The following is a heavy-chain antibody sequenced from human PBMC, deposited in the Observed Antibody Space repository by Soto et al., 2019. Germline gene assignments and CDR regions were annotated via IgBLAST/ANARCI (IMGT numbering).Heavy chain of an antibody. V-gene: IGHV1-3*01. CDR1: GYTFTSYA. Sequence: ASVKVSCKASGYTFTSYAMHWVRQAPGQRLEWMGWINAGNGNTKYSQKFQGRVTITRDTSASTAYMELSSLGSEDTAGYYCARDRARDLPPKVVPATLEMNYYYMDVWGKGTTVTVSS. CDR3: ARDRARDLPPKVVPATLEMNYYYMDV. J-gene: IGHJ6*03. D-gene: IGHD2-2*01. CDR2: INAGNGNT.